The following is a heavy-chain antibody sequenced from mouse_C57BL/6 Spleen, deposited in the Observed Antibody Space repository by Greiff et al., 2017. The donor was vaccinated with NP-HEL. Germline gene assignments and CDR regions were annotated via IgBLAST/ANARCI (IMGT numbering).Heavy chain of an antibody. CDR2: ISYDGSN. Sequence: DVRLVESGPGLVKPSQSLSLTCSVTGYSITSGYYWNWIRQFPGNKLEWMGYISYDGSNNYNPSLKNRISITRDTSKNQFFLKLNSVTTEDTATYYCASDLPPSFDVWGTGTTVTVSS. V-gene: IGHV3-6*01. J-gene: IGHJ1*03. CDR1: GYSITSGYY. CDR3: ASDLPPSFDV.